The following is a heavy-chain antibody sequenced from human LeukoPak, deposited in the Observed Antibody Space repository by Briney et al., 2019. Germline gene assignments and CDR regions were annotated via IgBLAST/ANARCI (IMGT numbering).Heavy chain of an antibody. J-gene: IGHJ4*02. CDR3: ARLRDTVTSASDY. D-gene: IGHD4-17*01. CDR1: GFTFSSYA. CDR2: ISSSGGYI. Sequence: GGSLRLSCTASGFTFSSYAMSWVRQAPGKGLEWVSTISSSGGYIYYADSVKGRFTISRDTAKNSLYLQMNSLRVEDTAVYNCARLRDTVTSASDYWGQGTLVTVSS. V-gene: IGHV3-21*01.